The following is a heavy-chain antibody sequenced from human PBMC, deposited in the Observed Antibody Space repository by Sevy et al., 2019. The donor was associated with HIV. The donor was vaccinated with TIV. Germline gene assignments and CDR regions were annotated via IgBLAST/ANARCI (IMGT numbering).Heavy chain of an antibody. CDR3: ARGKHVSDYYGSFDY. D-gene: IGHD3-3*01. CDR1: GFTVSSNF. V-gene: IGHV3-53*01. Sequence: GGSLRLSCAVSGFTVSSNFMSWVRQAPGKGLEWVSVIWLTGTTYYADYVKGRFTISRDNSKNTVYLDMSSLRAADTAVYYCARGKHVSDYYGSFDYWGQGTLVTVSS. CDR2: IWLTGTT. J-gene: IGHJ4*02.